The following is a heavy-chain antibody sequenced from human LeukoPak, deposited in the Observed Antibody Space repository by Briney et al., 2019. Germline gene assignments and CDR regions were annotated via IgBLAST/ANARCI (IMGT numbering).Heavy chain of an antibody. Sequence: GGSLRLSCAASGFTFSSYAMSWVRQAPGKGLEWVSAISGSGGSTYYADSVKGRFTISRDNSKNTLYLQMNSLRAEDTAVYYCAKDGCSSTSYSTGDYWGQGTLVTVSS. J-gene: IGHJ4*02. D-gene: IGHD2-2*01. V-gene: IGHV3-23*01. CDR2: ISGSGGST. CDR3: AKDGCSSTSYSTGDY. CDR1: GFTFSSYA.